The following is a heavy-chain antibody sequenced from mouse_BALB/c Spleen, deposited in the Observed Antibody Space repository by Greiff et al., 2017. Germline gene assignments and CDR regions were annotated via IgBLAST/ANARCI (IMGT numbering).Heavy chain of an antibody. CDR1: GFTFSSYA. V-gene: IGHV5-6-5*01. CDR3: ARVGATMITTGAMDY. D-gene: IGHD2-4*01. Sequence: EVKLEESGGGLVKPGGSLKLSCAASGFTFSSYAMSWVRQTPEKRLEWVASISSGGSTYYPDSVKGRFTISRDNARNILYLQMSSLRSEDTAMYYCARVGATMITTGAMDYWGQGTSVTVSS. J-gene: IGHJ4*01. CDR2: ISSGGST.